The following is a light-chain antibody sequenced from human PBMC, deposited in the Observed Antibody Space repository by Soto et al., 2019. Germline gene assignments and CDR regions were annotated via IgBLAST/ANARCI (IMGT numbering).Light chain of an antibody. Sequence: QSALTQPASVSGSPGQSITISCTGTSSDVGGYNYVSWYQQHPGKAPKLMIYDVSNRPSGVSNRFSGSKSGNTASLTISGLQAEDEADYYCSSYISSSTLENVFGTGTKVTVL. CDR2: DVS. CDR1: SSDVGGYNY. J-gene: IGLJ1*01. V-gene: IGLV2-14*01. CDR3: SSYISSSTLENV.